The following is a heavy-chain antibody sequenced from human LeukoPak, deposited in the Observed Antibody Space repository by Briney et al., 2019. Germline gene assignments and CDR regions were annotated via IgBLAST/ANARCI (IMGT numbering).Heavy chain of an antibody. J-gene: IGHJ4*02. D-gene: IGHD3-9*01. CDR1: GGSISSSGHY. CDR3: ASLHPPPTAFDYVINYFDF. V-gene: IGHV4-39*01. CDR2: IFYSGIT. Sequence: SETLSLTCTVSGGSISSSGHYWGWIRQPPGKGLEWIGSIFYSGITYYNPSLKSRVTISVDTSKNQSSLKLRTVTAAANAVYYCASLHPPPTAFDYVINYFDFWGQGTLVTVSS.